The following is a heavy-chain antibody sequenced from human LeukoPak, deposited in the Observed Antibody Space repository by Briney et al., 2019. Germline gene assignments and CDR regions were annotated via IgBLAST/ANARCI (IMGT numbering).Heavy chain of an antibody. CDR2: IRYDGGQT. CDR1: GFTFSSYG. CDR3: AREDDYYMDV. Sequence: GGSLRLSCVTSGFTFSSYGMYWLRQPPGKGLQWVAFIRYDGGQTYHADSMKGRFTIARDNSNSTLYLQMNSLSAEGTAVYYCAREDDYYMDVWGKGTTVTVSS. J-gene: IGHJ6*03. V-gene: IGHV3-30*02.